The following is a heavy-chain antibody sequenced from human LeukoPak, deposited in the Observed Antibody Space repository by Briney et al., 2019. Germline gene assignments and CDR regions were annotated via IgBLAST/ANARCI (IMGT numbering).Heavy chain of an antibody. D-gene: IGHD3-16*02. V-gene: IGHV1-2*02. CDR1: GYTFTGYY. Sequence: ASVKVSCKASGYTFTGYYMHWVRQAPGQGLEWMGWINPNSGGTNYAQKFQGRVTMTRDTSISTAYMELSRLRSDDTAVYYCARARIMITFGGVIADYYYMDVWGKGTTVTVSS. CDR3: ARARIMITFGGVIADYYYMDV. CDR2: INPNSGGT. J-gene: IGHJ6*03.